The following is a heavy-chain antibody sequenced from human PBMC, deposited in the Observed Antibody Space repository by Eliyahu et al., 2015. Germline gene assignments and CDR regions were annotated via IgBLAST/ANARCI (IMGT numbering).Heavy chain of an antibody. D-gene: IGHD4-17*01. J-gene: IGHJ4*02. CDR3: ARDGGRRGHYGQDN. Sequence: QVQLVESGGGVVQPGRSLRLSCAXXXXTFXSYGXHWVRQAPGKGLEWVAVIWYDGSNKYYADSVKGRFTISRDNSKNTLYLQMNSLRAEDTAVYYCARDGGRRGHYGQDNWGQGTLVTVSS. CDR1: XXTFXSYG. V-gene: IGHV3-33*01. CDR2: IWYDGSNK.